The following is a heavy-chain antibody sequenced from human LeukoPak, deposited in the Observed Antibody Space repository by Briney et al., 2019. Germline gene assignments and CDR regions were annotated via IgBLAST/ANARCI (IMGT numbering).Heavy chain of an antibody. Sequence: PGGSLRLSCAASGFTFSSYSMNWVRQAPGKGLEWVANIKQDGSEKYYVDSVKGRFTISRDNAKNSLYLQMNSLRAEDTAVYYCAREGSGYYFDYWGQGTLVTVSS. V-gene: IGHV3-7*01. CDR2: IKQDGSEK. CDR3: AREGSGYYFDY. CDR1: GFTFSSYS. J-gene: IGHJ4*02. D-gene: IGHD3-22*01.